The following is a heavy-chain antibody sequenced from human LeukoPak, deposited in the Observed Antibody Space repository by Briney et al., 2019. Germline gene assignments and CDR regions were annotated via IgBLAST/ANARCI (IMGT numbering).Heavy chain of an antibody. Sequence: GGTLRLSCAASGFIFRNYGMNWVRQPPGKGLEWVSGVSPNGETAYYADSVKGRFTISRDNSKNTVYLQMNSLRGEDTAVYYCAAGSGWKPYYYYYYMDVWGKGTTVTVSS. J-gene: IGHJ6*03. CDR2: VSPNGETA. D-gene: IGHD6-19*01. V-gene: IGHV3-23*01. CDR1: GFIFRNYG. CDR3: AAGSGWKPYYYYYYMDV.